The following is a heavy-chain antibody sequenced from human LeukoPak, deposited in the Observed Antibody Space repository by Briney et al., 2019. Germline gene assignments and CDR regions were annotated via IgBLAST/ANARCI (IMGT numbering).Heavy chain of an antibody. J-gene: IGHJ4*02. CDR3: ARGLKIPARTGYSSGWYDY. CDR2: INHSGST. D-gene: IGHD6-19*01. CDR1: GGSFSGYY. V-gene: IGHV4-34*01. Sequence: PSETLSLTCAVYGGSFSGYYWSWIRQPPGKGLEWIGEINHSGSTNYNPSLKSRVTISVDTSKNQFSLKLSSVTAADTAVYYCARGLKIPARTGYSSGWYDYWGQGTLVTVSS.